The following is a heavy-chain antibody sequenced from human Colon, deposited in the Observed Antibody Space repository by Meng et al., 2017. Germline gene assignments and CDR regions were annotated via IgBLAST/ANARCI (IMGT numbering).Heavy chain of an antibody. Sequence: QGQRRQVGAGLLKPSETLSLTCAVYGGSFSGYYWSWIRQPPGKGLEWIGEINHSGSTNYNPSLKSRVTISVDTSKNQFSLKLSSVTAADTAVYYCARERLSSGWYGGRWFDPWGQGTLVTVSS. J-gene: IGHJ5*02. V-gene: IGHV4-34*01. CDR3: ARERLSSGWYGGRWFDP. D-gene: IGHD6-19*01. CDR1: GGSFSGYY. CDR2: INHSGST.